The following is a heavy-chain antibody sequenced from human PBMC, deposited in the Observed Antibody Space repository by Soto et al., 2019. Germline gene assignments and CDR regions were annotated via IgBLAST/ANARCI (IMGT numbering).Heavy chain of an antibody. CDR2: IIPVFGTT. V-gene: IGHV1-69*01. J-gene: IGHJ6*02. CDR3: ARSSPYIVVRKPTGNKDYYGMDV. Sequence: QVQLVQSGAEVKKPGSSVKVFCKASGGTFSNYTISWVRQAPGQGLEWMGGIIPVFGTTDYEQKFQGRVTITADGSTITAFMKLSSLRSADTAVYYCARSSPYIVVRKPTGNKDYYGMDVWGQGTMVTVSS. CDR1: GGTFSNYT. D-gene: IGHD2-2*01.